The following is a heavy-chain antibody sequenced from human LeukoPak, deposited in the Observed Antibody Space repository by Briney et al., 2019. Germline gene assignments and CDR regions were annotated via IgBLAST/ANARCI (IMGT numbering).Heavy chain of an antibody. D-gene: IGHD3-10*01. V-gene: IGHV3-48*04. CDR1: GFSFSTYS. Sequence: GGSLRLSCAASGFSFSTYSMNWVRQAPGKGLEGVSYISSGSGTIYYADSVKGRFTISRDYAKNSLYLQMNSLKTEDTAVYYCGLGSGRTDFDYWGQGTLVTVSS. CDR3: GLGSGRTDFDY. CDR2: ISSGSGTI. J-gene: IGHJ4*02.